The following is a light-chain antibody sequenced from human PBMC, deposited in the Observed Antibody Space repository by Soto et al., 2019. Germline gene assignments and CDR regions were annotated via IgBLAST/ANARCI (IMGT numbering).Light chain of an antibody. CDR2: GAS. CDR1: QGISSS. Sequence: DIQMTQSPSSLSSSVGDTVTITCRASQGISSSFALYQQKAGKVPDLLIYGASTLQSGVPYHFSGSGSGTDFTLTISSLQPEDVATYYCQEYHSPPFSFGPGTKVQMK. J-gene: IGKJ3*01. V-gene: IGKV1-27*01. CDR3: QEYHSPPFS.